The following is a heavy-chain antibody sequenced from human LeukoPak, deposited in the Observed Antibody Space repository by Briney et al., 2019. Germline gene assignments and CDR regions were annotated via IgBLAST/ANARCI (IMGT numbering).Heavy chain of an antibody. CDR2: IIPIFGTA. Sequence: SVKVSCKASGGTFSSYAISWVRQAPGQGLEWMGGIIPIFGTANYAQKFQGRVTITTDESTSTAYMELSSLRSEDTAVYYCARGPNDSGNYRAFDIWGQGKMVTVSS. V-gene: IGHV1-69*05. J-gene: IGHJ3*02. CDR1: GGTFSSYA. D-gene: IGHD1-26*01. CDR3: ARGPNDSGNYRAFDI.